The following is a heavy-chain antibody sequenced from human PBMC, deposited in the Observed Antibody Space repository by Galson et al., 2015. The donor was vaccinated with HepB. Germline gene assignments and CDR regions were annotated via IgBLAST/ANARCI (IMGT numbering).Heavy chain of an antibody. V-gene: IGHV3-30*03. J-gene: IGHJ5*02. CDR1: GFTFSDYY. D-gene: IGHD1-14*01. Sequence: SLRLSCAASGFTFSDYYMSWIRQAPGKGLEWVAVISYDGSNKYYADSVKGRFTISRDNSKNTLYLQMNSLRAEDSAVYYCAGDITPGGVSWGQGTLVTVSS. CDR3: AGDITPGGVS. CDR2: ISYDGSNK.